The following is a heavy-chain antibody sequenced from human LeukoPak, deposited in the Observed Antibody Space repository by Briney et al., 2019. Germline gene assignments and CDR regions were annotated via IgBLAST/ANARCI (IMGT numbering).Heavy chain of an antibody. V-gene: IGHV3-66*01. Sequence: GGSLRLSCAASGFTVSSSYISWVRQAPGKGLEWVSVMYSGGNTYYADSVKGRFTISRDKSKNTLYLQMNSLRAEDTAVYHCARVQAVFQNFDYWGQGTLDTVSS. J-gene: IGHJ4*02. CDR3: ARVQAVFQNFDY. CDR1: GFTVSSSY. CDR2: MYSGGNT.